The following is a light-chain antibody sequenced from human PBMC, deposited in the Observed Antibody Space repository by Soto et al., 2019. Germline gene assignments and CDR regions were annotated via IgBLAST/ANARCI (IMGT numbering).Light chain of an antibody. Sequence: EIIFTHAPGTLSLSRGDRATLSCRASQSVSGSYLAWYQQKPGQAPRLLIYDASSRATGIPDRFSGSGSGTDFTLTISRLEPEDFAVYYCQQYASSPRTFGQGTKVDIK. V-gene: IGKV3-20*01. CDR3: QQYASSPRT. CDR1: QSVSGSY. CDR2: DAS. J-gene: IGKJ1*01.